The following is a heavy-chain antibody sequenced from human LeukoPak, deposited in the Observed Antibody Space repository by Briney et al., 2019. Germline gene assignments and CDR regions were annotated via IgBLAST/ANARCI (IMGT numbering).Heavy chain of an antibody. J-gene: IGHJ6*03. CDR1: GYTFTSYY. D-gene: IGHD6-19*01. CDR2: INPSGGST. V-gene: IGHV1-46*01. CDR3: ARGGSAWYDYYYYYRDV. Sequence: ASVKVSCKASGYTFTSYYMHWVRQAPGQGLEWMGIINPSGGSTSYAQKFQGRVTMTRDTSTSTVYMELSSLRSEDTAVYYCARGGSAWYDYYYYYRDVWGKGTTVTVSS.